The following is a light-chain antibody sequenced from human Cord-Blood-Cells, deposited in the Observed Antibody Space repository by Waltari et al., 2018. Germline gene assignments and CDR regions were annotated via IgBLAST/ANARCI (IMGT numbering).Light chain of an antibody. CDR3: QQYGSSPFT. V-gene: IGKV3-20*01. CDR2: GAS. CDR1: QSVSSSY. J-gene: IGKJ3*01. Sequence: EIVLTQYPGTLSLSPGERATLSCRASQSVSSSYLAWYQQKPGQAPRLLIYGASSRATGIPDRFSDSGSGTDFTLTISRLEPEDFAVYYCQQYGSSPFTFGPGTKVDIK.